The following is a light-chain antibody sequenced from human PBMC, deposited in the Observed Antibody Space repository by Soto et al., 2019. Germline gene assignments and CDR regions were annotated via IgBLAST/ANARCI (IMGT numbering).Light chain of an antibody. CDR3: SSYTSSSTLVV. J-gene: IGLJ2*01. CDR1: SSDVGGYNY. Sequence: QSALTQPASVSGSPGQSITISCTGTSSDVGGYNYVSWYQHHTCKAPKLMIYDVSNRPSGVSNRFSGSKSGNTASLTISGLQAEDEADYYCSSYTSSSTLVVFGGGTKLTVL. V-gene: IGLV2-14*03. CDR2: DVS.